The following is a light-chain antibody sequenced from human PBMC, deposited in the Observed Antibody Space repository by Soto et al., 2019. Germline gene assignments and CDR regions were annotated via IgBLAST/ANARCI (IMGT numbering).Light chain of an antibody. J-gene: IGLJ1*01. V-gene: IGLV2-14*03. CDR2: DVS. Sequence: QSVLTQPASVSGSPGQSITISCTGTSSDVGGYNYVSWYQRHPGKAPKPMIFDVSNRPSGVSNRFSGSKSANTASLTISGLQAEDEADYFCSSYTSSTTPYVFGTGTKVTVL. CDR3: SSYTSSTTPYV. CDR1: SSDVGGYNY.